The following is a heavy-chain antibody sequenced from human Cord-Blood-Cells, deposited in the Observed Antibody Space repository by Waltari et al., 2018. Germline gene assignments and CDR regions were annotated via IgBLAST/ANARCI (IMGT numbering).Heavy chain of an antibody. CDR1: GFTVSSNY. J-gene: IGHJ2*01. CDR3: ARDRKNWYFDL. CDR2: IYSGGST. Sequence: EVQLVETGGGLIQPGGSLRLSCAASGFTVSSNYMSWVRQAPGKGLEWVSVIYSGGSTYYADSVKGRFTISRDNSKNTLYLQMNSRRAEDTAVYYCARDRKNWYFDLWGRGTLVTVSS. V-gene: IGHV3-53*02.